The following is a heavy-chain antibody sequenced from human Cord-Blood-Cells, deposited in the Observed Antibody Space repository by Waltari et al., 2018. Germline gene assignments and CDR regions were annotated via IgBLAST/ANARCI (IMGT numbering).Heavy chain of an antibody. J-gene: IGHJ4*02. D-gene: IGHD3-3*01. CDR1: GFTSCSNA. CDR3: AKDTDDFWSGYLDY. Sequence: QVQLVESGGGVVHPGRSLRLPCAASGFTSCSNAMHWVRQAPGKGLEWVAVISYDGSNKYYADSVKGRFTISRDNSKNTLYLQMNSLRAEDTAVYYCAKDTDDFWSGYLDYWGQGTLVTVSS. CDR2: ISYDGSNK. V-gene: IGHV3-30*18.